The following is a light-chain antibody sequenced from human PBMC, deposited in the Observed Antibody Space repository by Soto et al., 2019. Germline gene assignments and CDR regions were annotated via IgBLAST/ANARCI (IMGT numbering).Light chain of an antibody. J-gene: IGLJ2*01. Sequence: QAVVTLSSSASASLGSSVKLTCTLSSGHSTYIIAWHQQQPGKAPRYLMKLEGSGSYNKGSGIPDRFSGSSSGADRYLTISNLQFEDEADYYCETWDTNVVVFGGGTKLTVL. CDR3: ETWDTNVVV. V-gene: IGLV4-60*02. CDR1: SGHSTYI. CDR2: LEGSGSY.